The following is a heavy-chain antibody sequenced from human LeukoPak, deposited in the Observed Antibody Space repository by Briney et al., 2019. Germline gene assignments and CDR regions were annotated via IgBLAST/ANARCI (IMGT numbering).Heavy chain of an antibody. CDR1: GFTFSSYG. V-gene: IGHV3-30*18. J-gene: IGHJ4*02. Sequence: GGSLRLSCAASGFTFSSYGMHWVRQAPGKGLEWVAVISYDGSNKYCADSVKGRFTISRDNSKNTLYLQMNSLRAEDTAVYYCAKDGDTAMVSWGQGTLVTVSS. CDR2: ISYDGSNK. D-gene: IGHD5-18*01. CDR3: AKDGDTAMVS.